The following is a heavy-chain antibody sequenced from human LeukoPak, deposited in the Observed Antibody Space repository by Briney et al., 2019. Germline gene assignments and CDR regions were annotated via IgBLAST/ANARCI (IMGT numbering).Heavy chain of an antibody. V-gene: IGHV3-7*01. CDR2: IKEDGSLK. Sequence: GGSLRLSCAASGFGFSNFWMSWVRQAPGKGPEWVANIKEDGSLKNYVDSVEGRFTVSRDNAKNSLYLQMNSLRAEDTAVYYCARDYLRTTVTAPWYFDLWGRGTLVTVSS. CDR3: ARDYLRTTVTAPWYFDL. D-gene: IGHD4-17*01. J-gene: IGHJ2*01. CDR1: GFGFSNFW.